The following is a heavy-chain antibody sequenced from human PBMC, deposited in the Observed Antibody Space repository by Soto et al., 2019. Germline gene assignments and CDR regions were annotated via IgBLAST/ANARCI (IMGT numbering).Heavy chain of an antibody. J-gene: IGHJ4*02. CDR1: GGSISSDY. CDR2: IHYSGST. V-gene: IGHV4-59*08. D-gene: IGHD3-3*01. CDR3: ASGYYDFWSGHPETHAFDY. Sequence: PSESLSLTCTVSGGSISSDYWSWIRQPAGKGLEWIGYIHYSGSTNYNPSLKSRVTISVDTSKNQFSLKLSSVTAADTAVYYCASGYYDFWSGHPETHAFDYWGQGTLVTVSS.